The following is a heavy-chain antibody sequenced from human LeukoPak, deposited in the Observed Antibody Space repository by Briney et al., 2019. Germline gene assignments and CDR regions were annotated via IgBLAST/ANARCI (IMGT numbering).Heavy chain of an antibody. CDR2: IYHSGST. J-gene: IGHJ5*02. Sequence: SETLSLTCAVSGGSISSSNWWSWVRQPPGKGLEWIGEIYHSGSTNYNPSLKSRVTISVDTSKNQFSLKLSSVTAADTAVYYCARHETLGKDGSGSPNWFDPRGQGTLVTVSS. CDR1: GGSISSSNW. V-gene: IGHV4-4*02. CDR3: ARHETLGKDGSGSPNWFDP. D-gene: IGHD3-10*01.